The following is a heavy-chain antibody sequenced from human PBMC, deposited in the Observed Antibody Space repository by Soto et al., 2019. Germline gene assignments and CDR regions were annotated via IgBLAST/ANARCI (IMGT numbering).Heavy chain of an antibody. CDR2: ISYDGSNK. Sequence: WGSLRLSFAASVFTFSSYGMHWVRQAPGKGLEWVAVISYDGSNKYYADSVKGRFTISRDNSKNTLYLQMNSLRAEDTAVYYCAGGGNDSGVFYFYGMDVWGQGTTVTVP. J-gene: IGHJ6*02. CDR1: VFTFSSYG. D-gene: IGHD1-26*01. CDR3: AGGGNDSGVFYFYGMDV. V-gene: IGHV3-30*03.